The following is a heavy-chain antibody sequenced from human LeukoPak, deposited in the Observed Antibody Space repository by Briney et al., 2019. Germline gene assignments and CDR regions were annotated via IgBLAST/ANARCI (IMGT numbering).Heavy chain of an antibody. Sequence: GRSLRLSCSASGFTFSSYAMLWVRQAPGKGLEWGAVISYDGSNKYYADSVKGRFTISRDNSKNTLYLQMNSLRAEDTAVYYCASLTGIAAAGEYNWFDPWGQGTLVTVSS. CDR2: ISYDGSNK. CDR3: ASLTGIAAAGEYNWFDP. D-gene: IGHD6-13*01. J-gene: IGHJ5*02. V-gene: IGHV3-30*01. CDR1: GFTFSSYA.